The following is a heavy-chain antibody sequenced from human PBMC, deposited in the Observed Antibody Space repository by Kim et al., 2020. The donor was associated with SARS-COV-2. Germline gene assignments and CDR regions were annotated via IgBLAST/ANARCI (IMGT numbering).Heavy chain of an antibody. CDR2: IKSKTDGGTT. J-gene: IGHJ6*02. V-gene: IGHV3-15*01. CDR3: TTSSLQYYYDSSGDYGMDV. Sequence: GGSLRLSCAASGFTFSNAWMSWVRQAPGKGLEWVGRIKSKTDGGTTYYAAPVKGRFTISRDDSKNTLYLQMNSLKTEDTAVYYCTTSSLQYYYDSSGDYGMDVWGQGTTVTVSS. D-gene: IGHD3-22*01. CDR1: GFTFSNAW.